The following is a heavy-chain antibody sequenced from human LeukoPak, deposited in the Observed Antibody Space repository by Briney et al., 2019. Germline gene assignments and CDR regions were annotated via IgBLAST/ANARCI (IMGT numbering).Heavy chain of an antibody. J-gene: IGHJ4*02. V-gene: IGHV3-21*01. D-gene: IGHD6-13*01. CDR2: ISSSSYI. CDR1: GFTFSSYS. Sequence: GGSLRLSCAASGFTFSSYSMNWVRQAPGKGLEWVSSISSSSYIYYADSVKGRFTISRDNAKNPLYPQMNSLRAEDTAVYYCARDARAAAGTFPLDYWGQGTLVTVSS. CDR3: ARDARAAAGTFPLDY.